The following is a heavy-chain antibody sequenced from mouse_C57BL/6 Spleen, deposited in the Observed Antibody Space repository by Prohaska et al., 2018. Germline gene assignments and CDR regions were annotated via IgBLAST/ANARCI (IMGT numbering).Heavy chain of an antibody. Sequence: EVQLLETGGGLVQPGGSRGLSCEGSGFTFSGFWMSWVRQTPGKTLEWIGDINSDGSAINYVPSIKDRFTIFRDNDKSTLYLQMSNVRSEDTATYFCMRYGNYWYFDVWGTGTTVTVSS. J-gene: IGHJ1*03. V-gene: IGHV11-2*01. CDR1: GFTFSGFW. D-gene: IGHD2-1*01. CDR2: INSDGSAI. CDR3: MRYGNYWYFDV.